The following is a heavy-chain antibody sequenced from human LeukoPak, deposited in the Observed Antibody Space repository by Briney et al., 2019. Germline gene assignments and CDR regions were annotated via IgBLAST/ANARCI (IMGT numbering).Heavy chain of an antibody. Sequence: GGSLRLSCAASGFTFSSHAMSWVRQAPGKGLEWVSGISGSGGSTYYADSVKGRFTISRDDSKNTLFLQMNSLRAEDTAVYYCAKDETIRPDYVFDYWGQGTLVTVSS. CDR3: AKDETIRPDYVFDY. CDR1: GFTFSSHA. J-gene: IGHJ4*02. D-gene: IGHD4-17*01. CDR2: ISGSGGST. V-gene: IGHV3-23*01.